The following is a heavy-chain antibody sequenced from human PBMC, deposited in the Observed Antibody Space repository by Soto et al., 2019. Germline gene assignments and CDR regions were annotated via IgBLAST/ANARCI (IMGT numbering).Heavy chain of an antibody. V-gene: IGHV4-34*01. J-gene: IGHJ2*01. CDR1: GGSFSGYY. D-gene: IGHD3-22*01. CDR2: IDHSGST. Sequence: QVQLQQWGAGLLKPSETLSLTCAVYGGSFSGYYWSWIRQPPGKGLEGIGEIDHSGSTNYNPSLKSRVTISLDTSKNQFSLKLTSVTAADTAVYYCARGDGYYSGWYFDLWGRGTLVSVSS. CDR3: ARGDGYYSGWYFDL.